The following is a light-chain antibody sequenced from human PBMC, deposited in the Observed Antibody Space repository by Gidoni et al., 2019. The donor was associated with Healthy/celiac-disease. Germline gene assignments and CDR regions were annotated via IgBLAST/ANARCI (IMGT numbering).Light chain of an antibody. CDR3: QQYNSYSLT. CDR1: QSIRIW. V-gene: IGKV1-5*03. J-gene: IGKJ3*01. Sequence: DIQMTQSPSTLSASVGDRVTITCRASQSIRIWLAWYQQKPGKAPKLLIYKASSLESGVPSRFSGSGSGTEFTLTISSLQPDDFATYYCQQYNSYSLTFGPGTKVDIK. CDR2: KAS.